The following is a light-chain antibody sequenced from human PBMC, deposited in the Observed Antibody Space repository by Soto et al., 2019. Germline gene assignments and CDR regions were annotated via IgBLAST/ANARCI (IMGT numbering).Light chain of an antibody. J-gene: IGKJ1*01. CDR3: QQYNSYSPWT. V-gene: IGKV1-5*01. CDR1: QNIKKY. Sequence: EIQMTRSPSSLSASVGDRVTITCRASQNIKKYLNWYQQKPGKAPNLLIYDVSNLESGVPSRFSGSGSGTEFTLTISSLQADDFATYYCQQYNSYSPWTFGQGTKVDI. CDR2: DVS.